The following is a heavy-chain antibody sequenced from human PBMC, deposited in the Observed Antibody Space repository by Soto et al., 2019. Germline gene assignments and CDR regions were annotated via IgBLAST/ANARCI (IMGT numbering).Heavy chain of an antibody. V-gene: IGHV1-3*01. J-gene: IGHJ4*02. Sequence: ASVKVSCKASGYTFTNYFMHWVRQAPGQRLEWMGWINAGNGNTKYSQKFQGRVTITRDTSASTAYMELSSLRSEDTAVYYCARGITLPTPLDYWGQGTLVTVSS. CDR3: ARGITLPTPLDY. CDR2: INAGNGNT. D-gene: IGHD1-20*01. CDR1: GYTFTNYF.